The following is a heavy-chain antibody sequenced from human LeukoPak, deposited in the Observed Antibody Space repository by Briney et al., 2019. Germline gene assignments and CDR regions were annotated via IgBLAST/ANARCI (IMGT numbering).Heavy chain of an antibody. CDR3: AREANHYAFDI. CDR2: IYYSGST. D-gene: IGHD2-8*01. J-gene: IGHJ3*02. Sequence: PSETLSLTCTVSGGSISSSSYYWGWIRQPPGKGLEWIGSIYYSGSTYYNPSLKGRVTISVDTSKNQFSLRLSSVTAADTAMYYCAREANHYAFDIWGQGTMVTVSS. CDR1: GGSISSSSYY. V-gene: IGHV4-39*07.